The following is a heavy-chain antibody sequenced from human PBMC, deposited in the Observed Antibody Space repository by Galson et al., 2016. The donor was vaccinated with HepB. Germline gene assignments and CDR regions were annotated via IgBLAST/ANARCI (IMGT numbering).Heavy chain of an antibody. V-gene: IGHV3-73*01. Sequence: SLRLSCAASGFSFSASALHWVRRAPGKGLEWVGRIRSRRNNYATSFGAAVKGRFNISRDDSKNMAYLQMNSLKPEDTAVYYCTRLAGGDAGGIWGPGTMVTVSS. J-gene: IGHJ3*01. CDR1: GFSFSASA. CDR3: TRLAGGDAGGI. CDR2: IRSRRNNYAT. D-gene: IGHD6-19*01.